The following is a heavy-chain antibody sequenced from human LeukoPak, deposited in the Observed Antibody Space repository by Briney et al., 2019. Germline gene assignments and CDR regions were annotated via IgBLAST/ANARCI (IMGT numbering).Heavy chain of an antibody. CDR1: GGSISYYY. J-gene: IGHJ4*02. CDR3: ARRISSWSFDY. V-gene: IGHV4-59*08. CDR2: IYYSGST. D-gene: IGHD6-13*01. Sequence: PSETLSLTCTVSGGSISYYYWSWIRQPPGKGLECIGYIYYSGSTNYNPSLKSRVTISVDTSENQFSLKLSSVTAADTAVYYCARRISSWSFDYWGQGTLVTVSS.